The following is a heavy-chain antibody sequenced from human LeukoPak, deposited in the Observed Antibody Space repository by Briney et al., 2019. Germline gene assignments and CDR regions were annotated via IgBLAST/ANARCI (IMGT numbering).Heavy chain of an antibody. V-gene: IGHV3-74*01. Sequence: GGSLRLSCAASGFTFSSFWMHWVRQAPGKGLVWVSRIDTDGSSTVYADSVKGRFTSSRDNAKNTLYLQMNSLRAEDTAVYYCARSEYSSTWYGDHYYYYMDVWGKGITVTVSS. CDR3: ARSEYSSTWYGDHYYYYMDV. CDR2: IDTDGSST. CDR1: GFTFSSFW. D-gene: IGHD6-13*01. J-gene: IGHJ6*03.